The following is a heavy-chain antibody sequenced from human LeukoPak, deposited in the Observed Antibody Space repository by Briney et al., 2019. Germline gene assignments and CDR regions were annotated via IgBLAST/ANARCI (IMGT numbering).Heavy chain of an antibody. V-gene: IGHV3-23*01. Sequence: PGGSLRLSCAASGFTFSSYAMSWVRQAPGKGLEWVSAISGSGGSTYYADSVKGRFTISRDNSKNTLYLQMNSLRAEDTAVYYCAKPTSPYYYDSSGYDYWGQGTLVTVSS. CDR2: ISGSGGST. CDR1: GFTFSSYA. CDR3: AKPTSPYYYDSSGYDY. D-gene: IGHD3-22*01. J-gene: IGHJ4*02.